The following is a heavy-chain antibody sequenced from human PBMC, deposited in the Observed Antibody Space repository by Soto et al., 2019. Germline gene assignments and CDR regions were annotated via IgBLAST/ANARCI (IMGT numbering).Heavy chain of an antibody. CDR1: GDSISSGDYY. CDR2: IYYSSTT. V-gene: IGHV4-30-4*01. CDR3: ARGPSGDKVHY. Sequence: SETLSLTCIVSGDSISSGDYYWSWIRQPPGKGLEWIGYIYYSSTTYYNPSLKSRVTISVDKSKNHFSLELTSVTAADTAVYYCARGPSGDKVHYWGQGALVTVSS. D-gene: IGHD7-27*01. J-gene: IGHJ4*02.